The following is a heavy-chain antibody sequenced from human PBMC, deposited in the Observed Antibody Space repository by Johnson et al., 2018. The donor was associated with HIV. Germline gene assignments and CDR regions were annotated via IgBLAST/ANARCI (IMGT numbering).Heavy chain of an antibody. J-gene: IGHJ1*01. D-gene: IGHD6-13*01. V-gene: IGHV3-74*01. Sequence: VQLVESGGGVVQPGRSLRLSCAASGFTFSNYWMHWVRQAPGKGLVWVSRMNGDGSSTTYADSVKGRFTISRDNAKNTLYLQMNSLRVEDTAVYYCAREQELIGERWAMWG. CDR3: AREQELIGERWAM. CDR1: GFTFSNYW. CDR2: MNGDGSST.